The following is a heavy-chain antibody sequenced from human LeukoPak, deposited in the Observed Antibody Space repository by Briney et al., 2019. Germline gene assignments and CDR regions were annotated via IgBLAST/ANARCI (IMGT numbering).Heavy chain of an antibody. D-gene: IGHD3-22*01. CDR1: GFTFSSYW. CDR2: IKQDGSEK. J-gene: IGHJ4*02. V-gene: IGHV3-7*01. Sequence: PGRSLRLSCAASGFTFSSYWMSWVRQAPGKGLEWVANIKQDGSEKYYVDSVKGRFTISRDNAKNSLYLQMNSLRAEDTAVYYCARDDYTPGYYDSSGRDTGGFDYWGQGTLVTVSS. CDR3: ARDDYTPGYYDSSGRDTGGFDY.